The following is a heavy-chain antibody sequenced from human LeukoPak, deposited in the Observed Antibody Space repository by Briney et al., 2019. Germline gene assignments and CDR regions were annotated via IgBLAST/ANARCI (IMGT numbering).Heavy chain of an antibody. V-gene: IGHV1-18*01. CDR2: ISAYNGNT. J-gene: IGHJ4*02. Sequence: GASVKVSCKASGYTFTSYGISWVRQAPGQGLEWMGWISAYNGNTNYAQKLQGRVTMTTDTSTSTAYMELRSLRSDDTAVYYCARDPCSSTSCYLNYFDCWGQGTLVTVSS. CDR1: GYTFTSYG. D-gene: IGHD2-2*01. CDR3: ARDPCSSTSCYLNYFDC.